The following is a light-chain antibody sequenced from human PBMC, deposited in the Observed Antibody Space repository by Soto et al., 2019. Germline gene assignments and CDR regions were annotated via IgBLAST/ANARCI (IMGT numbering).Light chain of an antibody. Sequence: EIVLTQSPATLSLSPGERATLSCRASQSVSSYLAWYQQKPGQAPRLLIYDASNRSTGIPARFSGSGSGTDFTLTFSSLEPEDFAVYYGQQRSNWPPGLTFGGGTKVEIK. CDR1: QSVSSY. CDR3: QQRSNWPPGLT. V-gene: IGKV3-11*01. CDR2: DAS. J-gene: IGKJ4*01.